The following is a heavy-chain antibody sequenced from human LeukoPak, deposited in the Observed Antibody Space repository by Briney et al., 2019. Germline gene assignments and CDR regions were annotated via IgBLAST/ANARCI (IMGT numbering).Heavy chain of an antibody. D-gene: IGHD4/OR15-4a*01. Sequence: GGSLRLSCAASGFTFTTYSMNWVRQAPGKGLEWVAFIGSRTGNIYYADSVKGRFSISRDNAKNSVYLQMNSLRAEDTAVYYCARETEPLDYGDSTNLDYWGPGNLVTVSS. CDR2: IGSRTGNI. CDR3: ARETEPLDYGDSTNLDY. V-gene: IGHV3-21*01. J-gene: IGHJ4*02. CDR1: GFTFTTYS.